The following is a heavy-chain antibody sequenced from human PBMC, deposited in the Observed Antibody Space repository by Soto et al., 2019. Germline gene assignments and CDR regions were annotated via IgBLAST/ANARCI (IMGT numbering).Heavy chain of an antibody. CDR2: INHGGST. Sequence: QVQLQQWGAGLLKPSETLSLTCAVYGGSFSGYYWSWIRQPPGKGLEWIGEINHGGSTNYNPSLRSRVTLSVDTSKNQFSLKLSSVTAADTAVYYCARGGDSSGWFDPWGQGTLVTVSS. CDR3: ARGGDSSGWFDP. CDR1: GGSFSGYY. V-gene: IGHV4-34*01. D-gene: IGHD6-19*01. J-gene: IGHJ5*02.